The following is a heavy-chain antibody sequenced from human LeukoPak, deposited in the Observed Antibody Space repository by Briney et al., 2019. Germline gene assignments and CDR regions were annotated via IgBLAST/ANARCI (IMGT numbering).Heavy chain of an antibody. CDR3: ARGPSSGGPRAEDWFDP. V-gene: IGHV4-34*01. CDR1: GFTFSSYG. CDR2: INHSGST. D-gene: IGHD6-25*01. Sequence: GSLRLSCAASGFTFSSYGMHWVRQPPGKGLEWIGEINHSGSTNYNPSLKSRVTISVDTSKNQFSLKLSSVTAADTAVYYCARGPSSGGPRAEDWFDPWGQGTLVTVSS. J-gene: IGHJ5*02.